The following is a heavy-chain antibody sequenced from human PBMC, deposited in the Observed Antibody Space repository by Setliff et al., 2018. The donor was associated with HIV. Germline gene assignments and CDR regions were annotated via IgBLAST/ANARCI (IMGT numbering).Heavy chain of an antibody. D-gene: IGHD5-18*01. Sequence: SETLSLTCTVSGGSVNSATYYWSWIRQHPGKGLEWIGYIDYSGSAFYNPSLKSRITISVDTSKNQFSLRMKSVTAADTAMYYCAREGKTAMVTKYFDYWGQGTMVT. CDR1: GGSVNSATYY. CDR3: AREGKTAMVTKYFDY. V-gene: IGHV4-31*03. CDR2: IDYSGSA. J-gene: IGHJ4*02.